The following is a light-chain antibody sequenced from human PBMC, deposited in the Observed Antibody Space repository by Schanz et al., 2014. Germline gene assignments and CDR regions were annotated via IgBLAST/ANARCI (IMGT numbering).Light chain of an antibody. Sequence: QSALTQPPSASGSPGQSVTISCTGTSSDVGGYNYVSWYQQHPDKAPKLMIYEVSERPSGVPDRFSGSISANTASLTVSGLHAEEGADCYGSSYARSNNFAFGGGTKLTVL. J-gene: IGLJ2*01. CDR2: EVS. CDR1: SSDVGGYNY. CDR3: SSYARSNNFA. V-gene: IGLV2-8*01.